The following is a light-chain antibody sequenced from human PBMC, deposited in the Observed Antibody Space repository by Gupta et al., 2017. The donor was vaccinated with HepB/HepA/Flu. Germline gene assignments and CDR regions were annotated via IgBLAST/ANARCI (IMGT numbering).Light chain of an antibody. CDR2: STN. V-gene: IGLV8-61*01. CDR1: SGSVSTSYY. J-gene: IGLJ3*02. Sequence: SVVTQGPSVSVSPAVTVTLTCCFSSGSVSTSYYPSWYQQTPGQAPRTLIYSTNTRSSGVPDRFSGSILGNKAALTITGAQADDEADYYCVLYMGSGIWVFGGGTKLTVL. CDR3: VLYMGSGIWV.